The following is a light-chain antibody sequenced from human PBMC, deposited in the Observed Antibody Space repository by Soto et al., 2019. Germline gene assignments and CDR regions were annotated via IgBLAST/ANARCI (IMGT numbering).Light chain of an antibody. CDR3: CSYAGSYTYI. J-gene: IGLJ2*01. V-gene: IGLV2-11*01. Sequence: QSALTQPRSVSGSPGQSVTISCTGTRSNVGGYDFVSWYQQNPGKAPKLMIYDVTKRPSGVPDCFSGSKSGNTASLTISGLQAEDEADYYCCSYAGSYTYIFGGGTKLTVL. CDR1: RSNVGGYDF. CDR2: DVT.